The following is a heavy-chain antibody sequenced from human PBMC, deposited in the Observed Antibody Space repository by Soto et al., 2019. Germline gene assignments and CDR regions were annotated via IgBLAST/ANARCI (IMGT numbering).Heavy chain of an antibody. CDR3: AHAFGGTSWPNDAFDI. Sequence: QITLKESGPTLVKPTQSLTLTCTVSGFSLSGDGVGVGWIRQPPGKALEWLALIYWDDDQRYSPSLKTRLTNTKDTSKNQVVLTMTNMHPVDTATYYCAHAFGGTSWPNDAFDIWGQGTVVTVSS. CDR1: GFSLSGDGVG. D-gene: IGHD3-3*02. V-gene: IGHV2-5*02. J-gene: IGHJ3*02. CDR2: IYWDDDQ.